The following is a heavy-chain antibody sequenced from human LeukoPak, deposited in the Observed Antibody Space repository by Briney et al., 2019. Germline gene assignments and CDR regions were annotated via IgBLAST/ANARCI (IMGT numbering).Heavy chain of an antibody. CDR3: ARDLGYCSSTSCYPAY. CDR2: INPSGGST. J-gene: IGHJ4*02. D-gene: IGHD2-2*01. V-gene: IGHV1-46*01. Sequence: ASVKVSCKASGYTFTSYYMHWVRQAPGQGLEWMGIINPSGGSTSYAQEFQGRVTMTRDTSTSTVYMELSSLRSEDTAVYYCARDLGYCSSTSCYPAYWGQGTLVTVSS. CDR1: GYTFTSYY.